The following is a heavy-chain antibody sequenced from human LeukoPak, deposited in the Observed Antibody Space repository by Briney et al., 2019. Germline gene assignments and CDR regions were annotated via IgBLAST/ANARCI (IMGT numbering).Heavy chain of an antibody. CDR1: GYTFTSYY. V-gene: IGHV1-46*01. Sequence: ASVKVSCKASGYTFTSYYMHWVRQAPGQGLEWMGIINPSGGSTSYAQKFQGRVTMTRDTSTSTVYTELSSLRSEDTAVYYCVLISVYYFDYWGQGTLVTVSS. J-gene: IGHJ4*02. CDR2: INPSGGST. CDR3: VLISVYYFDY. D-gene: IGHD2-8*01.